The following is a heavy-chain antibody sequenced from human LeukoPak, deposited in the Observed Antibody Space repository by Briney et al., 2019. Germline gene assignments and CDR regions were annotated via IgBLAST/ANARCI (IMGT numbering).Heavy chain of an antibody. CDR1: GYTFTNYY. Sequence: EASVKVSCKASGYTFTNYYMHWVRQAPGQGLEWMGVINPKGDSTRYEHKFQDRVTMTRETSTRTVYMELSSLRSEDTAVYYCARGYSSSYRIDYWGQGTLVTVSS. J-gene: IGHJ4*02. D-gene: IGHD6-19*01. CDR3: ARGYSSSYRIDY. V-gene: IGHV1-46*01. CDR2: INPKGDST.